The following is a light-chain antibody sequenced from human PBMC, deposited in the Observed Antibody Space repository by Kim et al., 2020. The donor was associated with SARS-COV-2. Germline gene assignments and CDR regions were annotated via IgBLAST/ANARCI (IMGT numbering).Light chain of an antibody. J-gene: IGLJ1*01. CDR2: DVF. Sequence: QSALTQPASVSGSPGQSITISCTGTSSDVGGYNYVSWYQQSLGKAPKLMIYDVFKRPSGVPNRFSGSKSGNTASLTISGLQAEDEADYYCTSYRNSGYVFGTGTKVTVL. CDR1: SSDVGGYNY. CDR3: TSYRNSGYV. V-gene: IGLV2-14*03.